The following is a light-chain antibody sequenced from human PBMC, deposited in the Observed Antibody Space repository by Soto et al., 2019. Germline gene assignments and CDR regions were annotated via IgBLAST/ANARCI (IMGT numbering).Light chain of an antibody. CDR1: QAINNN. V-gene: IGKV3-15*01. Sequence: PRPPHILYIPPGQRTTLACRASQAINNNVAWYQLKDGQVPRLLIYGASTRAADVPARFSGGGSGTEFTLTISSLQSEDFAEYQCQQYNTWPHTFGQGIKVDIK. J-gene: IGKJ1*01. CDR3: QQYNTWPHT. CDR2: GAS.